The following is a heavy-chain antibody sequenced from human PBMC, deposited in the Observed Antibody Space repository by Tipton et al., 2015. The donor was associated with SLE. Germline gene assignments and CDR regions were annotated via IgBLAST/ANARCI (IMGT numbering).Heavy chain of an antibody. Sequence: TLSLTCTVSGGSINGSYWYWFRQPPGRELEWIGYIYHSGSTNYNPSLKSRVTMSVDTSKNQFSLKLSSVTTADTAVYYCAREDVGVMVEASFDIWGQGTVVTVSS. CDR2: IYHSGST. CDR1: GGSINGSY. V-gene: IGHV4-59*01. CDR3: AREDVGVMVEASFDI. D-gene: IGHD2-15*01. J-gene: IGHJ3*02.